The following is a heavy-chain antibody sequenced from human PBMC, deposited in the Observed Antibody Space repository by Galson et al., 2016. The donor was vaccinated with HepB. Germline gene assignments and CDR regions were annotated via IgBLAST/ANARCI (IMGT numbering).Heavy chain of an antibody. Sequence: SLRLSCAASGFTFSSYAMSWVRQAPGKGLEWVSAISGSGGSTYYADSVKGRFTISRDNSKNTLNLQMNSLRAEDTAIYYCAKELWLVSRNNWFDPWGQGTLVTVSS. V-gene: IGHV3-23*01. CDR1: GFTFSSYA. CDR2: ISGSGGST. J-gene: IGHJ5*02. D-gene: IGHD6-19*01. CDR3: AKELWLVSRNNWFDP.